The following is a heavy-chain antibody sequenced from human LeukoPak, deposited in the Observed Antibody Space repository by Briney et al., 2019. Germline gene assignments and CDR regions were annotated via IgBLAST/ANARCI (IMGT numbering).Heavy chain of an antibody. Sequence: GGSLRLSCAASGFTFSDYWVSWLRQAPGKGLEWVAHTNEHGSDSYYVDSVKGRFTISRDNAKNSLYLQMNSLRVDDTAVYYCASWRAISSEANWGQGTLVTVSS. J-gene: IGHJ4*02. CDR2: TNEHGSDS. CDR3: ASWRAISSEAN. V-gene: IGHV3-7*01. D-gene: IGHD6-6*01. CDR1: GFTFSDYW.